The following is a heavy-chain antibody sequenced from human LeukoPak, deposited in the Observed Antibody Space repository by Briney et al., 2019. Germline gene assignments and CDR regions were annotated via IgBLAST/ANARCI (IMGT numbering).Heavy chain of an antibody. CDR3: ARDYTVALGTTTYFQH. CDR1: GYTFTAYA. J-gene: IGHJ1*01. Sequence: ASVKVSCKASGYTFTAYAMIWVRQAPGQGLELMGWINTNTGIPTYAQGFTGRFVFSLDTSVSTAYLHISSLKTEDTAVYYCARDYTVALGTTTYFQHWGQGTLVTVSS. V-gene: IGHV7-4-1*02. CDR2: INTNTGIP. D-gene: IGHD1-7*01.